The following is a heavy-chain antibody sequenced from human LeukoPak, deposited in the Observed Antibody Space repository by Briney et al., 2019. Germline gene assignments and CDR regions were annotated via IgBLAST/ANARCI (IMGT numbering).Heavy chain of an antibody. CDR3: ARVQPGGLGDSSGYYYFDY. V-gene: IGHV1-18*01. CDR1: GYTFTSYG. CDR2: ISAYNGNT. D-gene: IGHD3-22*01. J-gene: IGHJ4*02. Sequence: ASVKVSCKASGYTFTSYGISWVRQAPGQGLEWMGRISAYNGNTNYAQKLQGRVTMTTDTSTSTAYMELRSLRSDDTAVYYCARVQPGGLGDSSGYYYFDYWGQGTLVTVSS.